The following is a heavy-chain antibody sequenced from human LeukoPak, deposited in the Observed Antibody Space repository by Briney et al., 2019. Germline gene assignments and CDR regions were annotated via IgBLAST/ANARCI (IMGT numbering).Heavy chain of an antibody. CDR1: GGSISSGGYY. Sequence: SETLSLTCTVSGGSISSGGYYWSWIRQHPGKGLEWIGYIYHSGSTYYNPSLKSRVTISVDRSKNQFSLKLSSVTAADTAVYYCARGSWYSGSYYAHYYFDYWGQGTLVTVSS. J-gene: IGHJ4*02. CDR2: IYHSGST. D-gene: IGHD1-26*01. CDR3: ARGSWYSGSYYAHYYFDY. V-gene: IGHV4-30-2*01.